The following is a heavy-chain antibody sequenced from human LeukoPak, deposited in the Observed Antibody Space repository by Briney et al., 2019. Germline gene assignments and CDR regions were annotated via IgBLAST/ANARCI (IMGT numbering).Heavy chain of an antibody. CDR1: GFTFTSYA. V-gene: IGHV3-21*01. J-gene: IGHJ6*02. CDR3: ARTEWLRLAADYYYGMDV. Sequence: GGSLRLPCAASGFTFTSYAMNWVRQAPGKGLEWVSSISSSSSYIYYADSVKGRFTISRDNAKNSLYLQMNSLRAEDTAVYYCARTEWLRLAADYYYGMDVWGQGTTVTVSS. CDR2: ISSSSSYI. D-gene: IGHD5-12*01.